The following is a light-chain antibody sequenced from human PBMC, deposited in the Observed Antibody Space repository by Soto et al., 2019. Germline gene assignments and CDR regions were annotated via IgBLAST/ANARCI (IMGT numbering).Light chain of an antibody. J-gene: IGKJ1*01. CDR3: QKYGSSPQT. CDR1: QSVSSY. CDR2: GAS. Sequence: EIVLTQSPATLSLSPGERATLSWRASQSVSSYLAWYQQKPGQAPRLLMYGASSRATGIPDRFSGSGSGTDFTLTISRLEPEDFAVYYCQKYGSSPQTVGKGNKVDIK. V-gene: IGKV3-20*01.